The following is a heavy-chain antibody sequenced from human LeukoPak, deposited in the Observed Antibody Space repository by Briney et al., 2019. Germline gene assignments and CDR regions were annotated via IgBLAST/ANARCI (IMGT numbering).Heavy chain of an antibody. V-gene: IGHV3-15*01. Sequence: GGSLRLSCAASGFTFSNAWMSWVRQAPGKGLEWVGRIKSKTDGGTTDYAAPVKGRFTISRGDSKNTLYLQMNSLKTEDTAVYYCTTHREYDYGDYSYDYWGQGTLVTVSS. J-gene: IGHJ4*02. CDR1: GFTFSNAW. CDR2: IKSKTDGGTT. CDR3: TTHREYDYGDYSYDY. D-gene: IGHD4-17*01.